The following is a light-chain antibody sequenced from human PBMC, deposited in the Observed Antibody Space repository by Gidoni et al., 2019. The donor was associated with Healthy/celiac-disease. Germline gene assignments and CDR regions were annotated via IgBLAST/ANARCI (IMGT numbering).Light chain of an antibody. Sequence: ELVLTPSPVTLSLSPGERPTLTCRASQRVSSSYLAWYQQKPGQAPRLLIYGASSRATGIPDRFSGSGSGTDFTLTISRLEPEDFAVYYCQQYGSSPRTFGQGTKVEIK. CDR1: QRVSSSY. CDR3: QQYGSSPRT. V-gene: IGKV3-20*01. J-gene: IGKJ1*01. CDR2: GAS.